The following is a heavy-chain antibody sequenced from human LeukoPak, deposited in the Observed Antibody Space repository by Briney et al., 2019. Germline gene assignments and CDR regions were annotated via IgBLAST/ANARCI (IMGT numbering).Heavy chain of an antibody. CDR3: ARSEINDYSRY. Sequence: GSLRLSCAASEFTFSSYNMNWVRQTPGKGLEWLGSIYQSGSTYDNPSLKSRVTLSVDTSRNQFSLEMTSVTAADTAVYYCARSEINDYSRYWGQGILVVVSS. J-gene: IGHJ4*02. V-gene: IGHV4-38-2*01. CDR1: EFTFSSYN. CDR2: IYQSGST. D-gene: IGHD4-11*01.